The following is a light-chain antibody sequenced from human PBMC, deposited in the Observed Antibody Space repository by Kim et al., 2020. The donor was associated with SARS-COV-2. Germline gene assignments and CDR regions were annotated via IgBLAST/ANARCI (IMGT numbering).Light chain of an antibody. CDR2: GKN. CDR3: NSRDSNDNVV. V-gene: IGLV3-19*01. CDR1: SLRSYY. Sequence: VAVGQTVRSTCQGDSLRSYYATWYQQKPGQAPILVIYGKNNRPSGIPDRFSGSSSGNTASVTITGTQAGDEADYYCNSRDSNDNVVFGGGTQLTVL. J-gene: IGLJ2*01.